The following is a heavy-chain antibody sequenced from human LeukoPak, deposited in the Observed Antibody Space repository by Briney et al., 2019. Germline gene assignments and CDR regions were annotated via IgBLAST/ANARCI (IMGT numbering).Heavy chain of an antibody. CDR3: AKDHGYSKTHYFDY. CDR1: GFTFSSYD. V-gene: IGHV3-30*18. Sequence: PGRSLRPSCVASGFTFSSYDIYWVRQAPGKGLEWVAIISYDGSNKYYADSVKGRFTISRDNSKNTLYLQMNSLRAEDTAVYYCAKDHGYSKTHYFDYWGQGTLVTVSS. D-gene: IGHD2-15*01. J-gene: IGHJ4*02. CDR2: ISYDGSNK.